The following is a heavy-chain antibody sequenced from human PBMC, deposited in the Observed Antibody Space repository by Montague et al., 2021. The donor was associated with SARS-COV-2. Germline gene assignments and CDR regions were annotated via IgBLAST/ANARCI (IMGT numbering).Heavy chain of an antibody. D-gene: IGHD6-6*01. CDR3: ARTPTRPFSLGS. J-gene: IGHJ4*02. V-gene: IGHV4-59*10. CDR1: GGSITGFY. Sequence: SETLSLTCAVYGGSITGFYWSWVRQPAGKGLEWIGRITTSGTTNYTPSLKSRVTMSVDTSKNQFSLNLNSVTAADTAIYYCARTPTRPFSLGSWGQGTLVTVSS. CDR2: ITTSGTT.